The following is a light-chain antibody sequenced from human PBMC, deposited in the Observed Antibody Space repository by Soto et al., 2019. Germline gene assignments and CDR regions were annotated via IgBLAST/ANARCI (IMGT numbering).Light chain of an antibody. CDR1: QSFTSN. Sequence: EIVMTQSPATLSVSPGERATLSCRASQSFTSNLAWYQQKPGQAPRLLIYGASTRATGIPARFSGSGSGTGFALTISILQSEDFAVYYCQQYNNWPPAWTFGQGTKVEIK. V-gene: IGKV3-15*01. CDR3: QQYNNWPPAWT. CDR2: GAS. J-gene: IGKJ1*01.